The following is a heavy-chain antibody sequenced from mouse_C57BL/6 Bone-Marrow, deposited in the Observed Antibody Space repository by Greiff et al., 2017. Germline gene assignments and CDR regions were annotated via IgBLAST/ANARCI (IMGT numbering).Heavy chain of an antibody. Sequence: EVQLVESGPELVKPGASVKISCKASGYSFTGYYMHWVKQSSEKSLEWIGEINPSTGGTSYNQKFKGKATLTVDKSYSTAYMQLKSLTSEDSAVYYCARGFLWYFDVWGTGTTVTVSS. CDR1: GYSFTGYY. J-gene: IGHJ1*03. CDR2: INPSTGGT. CDR3: ARGFLWYFDV. V-gene: IGHV1-43*01.